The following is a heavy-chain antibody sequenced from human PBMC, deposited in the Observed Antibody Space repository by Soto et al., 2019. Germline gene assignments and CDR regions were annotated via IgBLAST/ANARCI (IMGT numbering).Heavy chain of an antibody. D-gene: IGHD5-12*01. CDR3: ARDVNSGYDRNWYFDP. CDR1: GFIFRSYG. Sequence: QVHLVESGGGVVQPGGSQRLSCAASGFIFRSYGMNWVRQAPGKGLEWVAAVWPNGNKKYYADSVKGRFTISRDNSKSTPFLQMTSLRAEDTALYYCARDVNSGYDRNWYFDPWGRGTLVTVSS. J-gene: IGHJ2*01. CDR2: VWPNGNKK. V-gene: IGHV3-33*08.